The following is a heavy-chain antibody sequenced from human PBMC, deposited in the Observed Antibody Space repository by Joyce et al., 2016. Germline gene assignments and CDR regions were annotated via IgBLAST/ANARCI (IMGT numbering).Heavy chain of an antibody. V-gene: IGHV4-34*01. Sequence: QVQLQQWGAGLLKPSETLSLTCAVYGGSFSGYDWSWIRQPPGKGLEWIGEINHSGSTNYNPSLKSRVTISVDTSKNQFSLKLSSVTAADTAVYYCARGPRSNWGLVWFDPWAQGTLVTVSS. J-gene: IGHJ5*02. D-gene: IGHD7-27*01. CDR1: GGSFSGYD. CDR3: ARGPRSNWGLVWFDP. CDR2: INHSGST.